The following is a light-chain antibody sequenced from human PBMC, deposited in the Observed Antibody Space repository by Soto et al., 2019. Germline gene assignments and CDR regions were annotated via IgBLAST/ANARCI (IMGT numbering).Light chain of an antibody. CDR1: HSDVGRSNT. CDR3: CSKGSSATYV. V-gene: IGLV2-23*01. J-gene: IGLJ1*01. Sequence: QPVLTHPASVSGSPGQSITISCTGTHSDVGRSNTESWYQHNPGHAPRLIIYEGTERPSGISDRFSGSKSGNTASLTISGLQSEDEADYYCCSKGSSATYVLGTGTKVTVL. CDR2: EGT.